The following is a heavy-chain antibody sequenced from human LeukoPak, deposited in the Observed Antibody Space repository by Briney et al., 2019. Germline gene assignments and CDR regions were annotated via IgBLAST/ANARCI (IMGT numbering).Heavy chain of an antibody. J-gene: IGHJ5*02. Sequence: PGGSLRPSCAASGFTFSSYEMNWVRQAPGKGLEWVSYISSSGSTIYYADSVKGRFTISRDNAKSSLYLQMNSLRAEDTAVYYCARVGPYDWFDPWGQGTLVTVSS. CDR1: GFTFSSYE. CDR2: ISSSGSTI. V-gene: IGHV3-48*03. CDR3: ARVGPYDWFDP. D-gene: IGHD3-16*01.